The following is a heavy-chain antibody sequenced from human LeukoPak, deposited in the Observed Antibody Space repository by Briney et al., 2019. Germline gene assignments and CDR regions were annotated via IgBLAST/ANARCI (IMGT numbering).Heavy chain of an antibody. Sequence: GGSLRLSCAASGFTVSSNYMSWVRQAPGKGLEWVSIIYSGGSTFYADSVKGRFTISRDNSKNTLYLQMNSLRAEDTAVYYCAKDLITMIHAFDIWGQGTMVTVSS. D-gene: IGHD3-22*01. CDR3: AKDLITMIHAFDI. CDR1: GFTVSSNY. J-gene: IGHJ3*02. V-gene: IGHV3-53*01. CDR2: IYSGGST.